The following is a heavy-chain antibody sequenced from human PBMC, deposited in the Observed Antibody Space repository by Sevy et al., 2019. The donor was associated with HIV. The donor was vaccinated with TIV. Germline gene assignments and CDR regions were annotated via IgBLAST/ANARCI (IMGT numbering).Heavy chain of an antibody. V-gene: IGHV3-9*01. CDR1: GFTFADYT. CDR3: VKDRSGSYAFDY. J-gene: IGHJ4*02. D-gene: IGHD1-26*01. Sequence: GGSLRLSCVASGFTFADYTMNWVRQAPGKGLEWVSGISWSSGNIAYADSVEGRFTISRDNAKNSLYLQMNSLRVEDTALYYCVKDRSGSYAFDYWGQGTLVTVSS. CDR2: ISWSSGNI.